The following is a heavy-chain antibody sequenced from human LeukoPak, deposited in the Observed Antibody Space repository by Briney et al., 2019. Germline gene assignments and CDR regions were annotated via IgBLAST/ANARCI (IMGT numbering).Heavy chain of an antibody. CDR3: ARTNDSYYYYGMDV. V-gene: IGHV1-69*13. Sequence: EASVKVSCKASGYTFTGYYMHWVRQAPGQGLEWMAGIIPIFGTANYAQKFQGRVTITADESTSTAYMELSSLRSEDTAVYYCARTNDSYYYYGMDVWGQGTTVTVSS. J-gene: IGHJ6*02. CDR2: IIPIFGTA. CDR1: GYTFTGYY.